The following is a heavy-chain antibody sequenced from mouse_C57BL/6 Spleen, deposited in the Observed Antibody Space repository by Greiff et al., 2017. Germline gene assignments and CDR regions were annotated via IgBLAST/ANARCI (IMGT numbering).Heavy chain of an antibody. V-gene: IGHV5-6*02. D-gene: IGHD3-2*02. CDR1: GFTFSSYG. CDR3: TRTAQARAMDY. J-gene: IGHJ4*01. Sequence: DVKLVESGGDLVKPGGSLKLSCAASGFTFSSYGMSWVRQTPDKRLEWVATISSGGSYTYYPDSVKGRFTISRDNAKNTLYLQMSSLKSEDTAMYYCTRTAQARAMDYWGQGTSVTVSS. CDR2: ISSGGSYT.